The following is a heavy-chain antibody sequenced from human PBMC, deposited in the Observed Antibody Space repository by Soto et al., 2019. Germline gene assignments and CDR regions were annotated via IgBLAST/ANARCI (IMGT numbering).Heavy chain of an antibody. V-gene: IGHV4-39*01. CDR2: IYYSGST. J-gene: IGHJ3*02. Sequence: QLQLQESGPGLVKPSETLSLTCTVSGGSISSSSYYWGWIRQPPGKVLEWIGSIYYSGSTYYNPALKSRVTISVDTSKNQFSLKLSSVTAADTAVYYCARPVTTVTGDAFDIWGQGTIVTVSS. D-gene: IGHD4-17*01. CDR1: GGSISSSSYY. CDR3: ARPVTTVTGDAFDI.